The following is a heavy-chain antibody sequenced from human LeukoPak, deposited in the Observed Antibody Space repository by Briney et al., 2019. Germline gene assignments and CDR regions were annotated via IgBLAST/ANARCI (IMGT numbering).Heavy chain of an antibody. CDR1: GGSISSGDYY. V-gene: IGHV4-30-4*01. CDR3: ARPYYYDSRIDP. Sequence: PSQTLSPTCTVSGGSISSGDYYWSWIRQPPGKGLERIAYMYYSGSTYYNPSLKSRVTMSADTSKNQLSLKLSSVTAADTAVYYCARPYYYDSRIDPWGQGILVNVSS. J-gene: IGHJ5*02. CDR2: MYYSGST. D-gene: IGHD3-22*01.